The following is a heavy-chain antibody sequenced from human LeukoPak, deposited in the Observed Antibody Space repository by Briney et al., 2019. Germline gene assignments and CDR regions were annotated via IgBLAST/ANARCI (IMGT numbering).Heavy chain of an antibody. V-gene: IGHV3-21*04. CDR1: GFTFSTYR. D-gene: IGHD3-10*01. J-gene: IGHJ4*02. CDR2: ITSSSSSM. CDR3: RFGDFNDY. Sequence: PGGSLRLSCAASGFTFSTYRMHWVRQAPGKGLEWVSSITSSSSSMSYADSVESRFTISRDNAKNSLYLQMNSLSAEDTAVYYCRFGDFNDYWGQGTLVTVSS.